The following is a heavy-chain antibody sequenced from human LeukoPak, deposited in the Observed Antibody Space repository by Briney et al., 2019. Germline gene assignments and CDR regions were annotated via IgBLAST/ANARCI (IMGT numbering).Heavy chain of an antibody. V-gene: IGHV4-59*01. D-gene: IGHD2-2*01. Sequence: SETLSLTCAVYGGSFSGYYWSWIRQPPGKGLEWIGYIYYSGSTNYNPSLKSRVTISVDTSKNQFSLKLSSVTAADTAVYYCARDRSTAAIRVLGEYYGMDVWGQGTTVTVSS. CDR3: ARDRSTAAIRVLGEYYGMDV. CDR2: IYYSGST. CDR1: GGSFSGYY. J-gene: IGHJ6*02.